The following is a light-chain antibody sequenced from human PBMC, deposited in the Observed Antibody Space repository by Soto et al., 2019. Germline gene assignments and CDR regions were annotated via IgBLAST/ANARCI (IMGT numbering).Light chain of an antibody. V-gene: IGLV2-14*01. CDR2: DVS. Sequence: QSVLTQPASVSGSPGQSSTISCTGTSSEVGGCNYVSRYQQHPGKAPKLMIYDVSNRPSGVSNRFSGSKSGNTASLSISGLQAEDEADYYCSSYTGSGTLWVFGGGTKLTVL. J-gene: IGLJ3*02. CDR1: SSEVGGCNY. CDR3: SSYTGSGTLWV.